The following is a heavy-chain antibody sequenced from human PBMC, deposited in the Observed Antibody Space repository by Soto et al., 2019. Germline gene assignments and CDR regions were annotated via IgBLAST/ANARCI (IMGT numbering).Heavy chain of an antibody. J-gene: IGHJ3*02. V-gene: IGHV3-33*01. CDR2: IWYDGSNK. D-gene: IGHD5-18*01. Sequence: GSLRLSCAASGFTFSSYGMHWVRQAPGKRLEWVAVIWYDGSNKYYADSVKGRFTISRDNSKNTLYLQMNSLRAEDTAVYYCARDRAMVKPDDAFDIWGQGTMVTVSS. CDR1: GFTFSSYG. CDR3: ARDRAMVKPDDAFDI.